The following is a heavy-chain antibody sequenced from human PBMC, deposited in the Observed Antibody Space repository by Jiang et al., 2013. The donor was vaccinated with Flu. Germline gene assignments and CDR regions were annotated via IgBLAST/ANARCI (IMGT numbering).Heavy chain of an antibody. CDR2: MNPNSGAT. D-gene: IGHD6-13*01. V-gene: IGHV1-8*01. J-gene: IGHJ4*02. CDR1: GYTFTSYD. Sequence: SGYTFTSYDLNWVRQATGQGPEWLGWMNPNSGATGYAQKFQGRVTMSRDTAISTAYMELSSLRSEDTAVYYCARAAAGTDSYDHYFDYWGQGTLVTVSS. CDR3: ARAAAGTDSYDHYFDY.